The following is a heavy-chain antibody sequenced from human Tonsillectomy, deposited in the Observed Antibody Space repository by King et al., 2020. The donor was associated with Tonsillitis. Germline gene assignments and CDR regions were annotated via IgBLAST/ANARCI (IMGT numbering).Heavy chain of an antibody. J-gene: IGHJ4*02. CDR2: INSDGDST. Sequence: VQLVESGGGSVQPGGSPRLSCADSGFTFSSYWMHWVRQAPGKGLEWVSRINSDGDSTGYADSVKGRFTISRDNAKNTLYLQMNNLRVEDTAMYYCARDRAYGLLDYWGQGTLVSVSS. CDR1: GFTFSSYW. D-gene: IGHD3-10*01. CDR3: ARDRAYGLLDY. V-gene: IGHV3-74*01.